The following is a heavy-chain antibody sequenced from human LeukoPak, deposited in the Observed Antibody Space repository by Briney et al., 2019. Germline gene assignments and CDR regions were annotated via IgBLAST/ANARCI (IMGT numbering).Heavy chain of an antibody. D-gene: IGHD3-16*01. CDR1: GGTFSSYA. CDR3: ARARGGSYFDY. J-gene: IGHJ4*02. V-gene: IGHV1-69*04. Sequence: SVKVSCKASGGTFSSYAISWVRQAPGQGLEWMGRIIPIFGIANYAQKFQGRVTITADKSTSTAYMELSSLKSEDTAVYYCARARGGSYFDYWGQGTLVTVSS. CDR2: IIPIFGIA.